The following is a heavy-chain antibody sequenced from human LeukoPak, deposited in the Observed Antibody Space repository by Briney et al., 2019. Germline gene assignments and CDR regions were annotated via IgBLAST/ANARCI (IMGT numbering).Heavy chain of an antibody. V-gene: IGHV1-18*01. CDR1: GYTFTSYG. Sequence: GASVKVSCKASGYTFTSYGISCVRQAPGQGLEWMGWISAYNGNTNYAQKLQGRVTMTTDKSTSTAYMELRSLRSDDTAVYYCERVPLYAYKWFDPWGQGTLVTVSS. J-gene: IGHJ5*02. CDR2: ISAYNGNT. CDR3: ERVPLYAYKWFDP. D-gene: IGHD3-16*01.